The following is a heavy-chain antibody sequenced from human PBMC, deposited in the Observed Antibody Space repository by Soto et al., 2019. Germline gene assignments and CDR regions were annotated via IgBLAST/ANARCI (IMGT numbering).Heavy chain of an antibody. CDR3: ARGLRTGNYGMDV. CDR1: GGTFDNYA. V-gene: IGHV1-69*13. D-gene: IGHD2-15*01. Sequence: SVKVSCKASGGTFDNYAVSWVREAPGQGLEWMGGIIPMFETVNYAQRFQGRLTIVADESTSTAYMELTSLTSADTAIYFCARGLRTGNYGMDVWGQGTTVTVSS. CDR2: IIPMFETV. J-gene: IGHJ6*02.